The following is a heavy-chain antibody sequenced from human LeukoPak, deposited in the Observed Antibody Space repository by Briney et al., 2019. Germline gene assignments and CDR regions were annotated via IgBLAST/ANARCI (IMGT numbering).Heavy chain of an antibody. Sequence: PGGSLRLSCAASGFTVSSNYMSWIRQAPGKGLEWVSYISSSGSTIYYADSVKGRFTISRDNAKNSLYLQMNSLRAEDTAVYYCARIHPYSSSWYGDAFDIWGQGTMVTVSS. V-gene: IGHV3-11*01. J-gene: IGHJ3*02. D-gene: IGHD6-13*01. CDR3: ARIHPYSSSWYGDAFDI. CDR1: GFTVSSNY. CDR2: ISSSGSTI.